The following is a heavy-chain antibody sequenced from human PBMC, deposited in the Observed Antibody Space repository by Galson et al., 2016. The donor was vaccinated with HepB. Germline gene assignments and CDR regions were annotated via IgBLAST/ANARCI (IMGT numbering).Heavy chain of an antibody. J-gene: IGHJ3*02. V-gene: IGHV3-23*01. D-gene: IGHD3-3*01. CDR1: GFTFTSYA. CDR3: AKSFVKKDFWSYYLADAFDI. CDR2: LNGSGRKT. Sequence: SLRLSCAASGFTFTSYALSWVRQAPGRGLEWVSTLNGSGRKTYYAESVKGRFTISRDNSKNTLVLQMNSLRVEDTAVYYCAKSFVKKDFWSYYLADAFDIRGQGTTVTVST.